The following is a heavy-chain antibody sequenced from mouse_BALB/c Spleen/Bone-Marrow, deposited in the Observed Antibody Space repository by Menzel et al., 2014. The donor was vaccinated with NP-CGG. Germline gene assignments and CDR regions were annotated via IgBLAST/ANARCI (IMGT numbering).Heavy chain of an antibody. CDR3: ARHYFDY. CDR1: GYAFTNYL. Sequence: QVQLKDSGAELVRPGTSVKVSCKASGYAFTNYLIEWVKQRPGQGLEWIGVINPGSGGTNYNEKFKGKATLTADKSSSTAYMQLSSLTSDDSAVYFCARHYFDYWGQGTTLTVSS. J-gene: IGHJ2*01. CDR2: INPGSGGT. V-gene: IGHV1-54*01.